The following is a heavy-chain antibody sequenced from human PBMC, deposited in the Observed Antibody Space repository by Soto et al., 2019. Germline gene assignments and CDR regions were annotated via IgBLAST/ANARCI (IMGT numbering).Heavy chain of an antibody. D-gene: IGHD6-6*01. CDR2: ISGSGGNT. CDR1: GFTFSDYY. V-gene: IGHV3-23*01. J-gene: IGHJ4*02. Sequence: GGSLRLSCAASGFTFSDYYMSWVRQAPGKGLEWVSAISGSGGNTYYADSVKGRFTISRDNSKNTLYLQMNSLRAEDTAVYYCAKSITARPFDYWGQGALVTVSS. CDR3: AKSITARPFDY.